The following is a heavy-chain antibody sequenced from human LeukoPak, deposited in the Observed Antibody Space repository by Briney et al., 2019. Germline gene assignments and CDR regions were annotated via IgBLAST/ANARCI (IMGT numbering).Heavy chain of an antibody. D-gene: IGHD6-6*01. J-gene: IGHJ6*04. V-gene: IGHV4-34*01. CDR3: ARGPSIADPSPQMAV. CDR1: CGSVSGHY. CDR2: INHSGST. Sequence: SQTLSPICALYCGSVSGHYCSWIRQPPGKGLGWIGEINHSGSTNYNPSLKSRVTISVDTSKNQFSLKLSSVTAADTAVYYCARGPSIADPSPQMAVWGKGTTVTVSS.